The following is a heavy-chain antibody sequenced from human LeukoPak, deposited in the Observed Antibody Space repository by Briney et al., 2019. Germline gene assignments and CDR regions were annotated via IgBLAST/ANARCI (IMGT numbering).Heavy chain of an antibody. CDR2: IYWNDDK. D-gene: IGHD6-13*01. CDR3: AHSIRGIAAAGPPHFDY. J-gene: IGHJ4*02. CDR1: GFSLSTSGVG. V-gene: IGHV2-5*01. Sequence: SGPTLVNPTQTLTLTCTFSGFSLSTSGVGVGWIRQPPGKALEWLALIYWNDDKRYSPSLKSRLTITKDTSKNQVVLTMTNMDPVDTATYYCAHSIRGIAAAGPPHFDYWGQGTLVTVSS.